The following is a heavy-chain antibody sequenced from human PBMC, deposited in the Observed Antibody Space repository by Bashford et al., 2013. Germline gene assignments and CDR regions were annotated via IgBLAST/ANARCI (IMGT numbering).Heavy chain of an antibody. CDR1: GFTFYDFA. CDR2: ISGSGGST. D-gene: IGHD6-19*01. V-gene: IGHV3-23*01. Sequence: GGSLRLSCAASGFTFYDFAMNWVRQAPGKGLEWVSAISGSGGSTYYADSVKGRFTISRDNSKNTLYLQMNSLRAEDTAVYYCARDSIAVAGPPHFDYWGQGTLVTVSS. J-gene: IGHJ4*02. CDR3: ARDSIAVAGPPHFDY.